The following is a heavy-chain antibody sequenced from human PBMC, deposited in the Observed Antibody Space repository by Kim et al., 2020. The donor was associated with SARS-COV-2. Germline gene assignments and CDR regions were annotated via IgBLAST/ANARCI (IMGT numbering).Heavy chain of an antibody. CDR1: GGTFSSYA. V-gene: IGHV1-69*13. J-gene: IGHJ6*02. Sequence: SVKVSCKASGGTFSSYAISWVRQAPGQGLEWMGGIIPIFGTANYAQKFQGRVTITADESTSTAYMELSSLRSEDTAVYYCASLARLQYPRDPDYYGMDVWGQGTTVTVSS. CDR3: ASLARLQYPRDPDYYGMDV. CDR2: IIPIFGTA. D-gene: IGHD4-4*01.